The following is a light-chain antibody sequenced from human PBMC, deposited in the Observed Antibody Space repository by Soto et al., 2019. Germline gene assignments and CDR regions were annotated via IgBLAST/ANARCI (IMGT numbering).Light chain of an antibody. J-gene: IGKJ5*01. CDR3: QQRKSYPIT. Sequence: DIQLTQSPSFLSASVGDRVTITCRASQDINTYLAWYQQKPGKAPKLLIFAASTLQNGVPSRFSGSGSGTEFTVTITSLQPEDFATYYCQQRKSYPITFGQGARLEIK. V-gene: IGKV1-9*01. CDR1: QDINTY. CDR2: AAS.